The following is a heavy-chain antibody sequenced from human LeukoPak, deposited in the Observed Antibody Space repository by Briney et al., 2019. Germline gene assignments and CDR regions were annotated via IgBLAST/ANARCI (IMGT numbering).Heavy chain of an antibody. CDR2: ISGSGGST. D-gene: IGHD3-22*01. V-gene: IGHV3-23*01. CDR3: AKDSSDYYFDY. Sequence: GGSLRLSCAASGFTFSSYAMSWVRQAPGKGLEWVSAISGSGGSTYYADSVKGRFTISRDNSKNTLYVQMNSLRPDDTAVYYCAKDSSDYYFDYWGQGTLVTVSS. CDR1: GFTFSSYA. J-gene: IGHJ4*02.